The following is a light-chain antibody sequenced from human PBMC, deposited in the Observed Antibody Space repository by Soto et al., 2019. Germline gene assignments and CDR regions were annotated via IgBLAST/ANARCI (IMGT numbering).Light chain of an antibody. CDR2: TDN. J-gene: IGLJ1*01. CDR1: SSNIGINT. V-gene: IGLV1-44*01. Sequence: QAVLTQPPSASGTPGQRVTISCSGSSSNIGINTVNWYQQVPGTAPKLLIYTDNQRPSGVPDRFSGSKSGTSASLAISGLQSEDEADYYCAAWDDSLNGLYVFGTGTQLTVL. CDR3: AAWDDSLNGLYV.